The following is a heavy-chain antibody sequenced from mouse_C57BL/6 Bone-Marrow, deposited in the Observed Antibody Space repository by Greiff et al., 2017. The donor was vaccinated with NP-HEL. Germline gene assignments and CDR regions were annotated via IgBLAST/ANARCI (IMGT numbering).Heavy chain of an antibody. Sequence: EVKVVESGGGLVKPGGSLTLSCAASGFTFSSYAMSWVRQTPEKRLEWVATISDGGSYTYYPDHVKGRFPISRDNAKNNLYLQMSHLKSEHTAMYYCAREGYDGPAWFADWGKGTLVTVSA. J-gene: IGHJ3*01. CDR3: AREGYDGPAWFAD. D-gene: IGHD2-3*01. CDR2: ISDGGSYT. CDR1: GFTFSSYA. V-gene: IGHV5-4*01.